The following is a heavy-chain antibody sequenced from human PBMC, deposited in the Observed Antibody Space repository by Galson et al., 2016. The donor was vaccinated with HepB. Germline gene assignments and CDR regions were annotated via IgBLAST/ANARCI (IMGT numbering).Heavy chain of an antibody. Sequence: SLRLSCAASGFIFSTYWMSWVRQAPGKGLEWVANIKQDGSEKYYLDSVKGRFTISRDNAKNSLSLQMNSLRVEDTAVYYCARDSWDIVVVSPAMFTFDIWGQGTMVTVSS. V-gene: IGHV3-7*01. CDR3: ARDSWDIVVVSPAMFTFDI. CDR2: IKQDGSEK. J-gene: IGHJ3*02. CDR1: GFIFSTYW. D-gene: IGHD2-2*01.